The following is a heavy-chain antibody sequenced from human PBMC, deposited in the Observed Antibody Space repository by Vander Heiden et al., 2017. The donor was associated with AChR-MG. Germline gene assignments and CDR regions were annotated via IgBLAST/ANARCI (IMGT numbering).Heavy chain of an antibody. D-gene: IGHD2-21*02. V-gene: IGHV3-23*01. Sequence: EVQLLESGGGLVPPGGSLRLSCAAAGFPFSSCAMGWVRQATGKGLEWVSAISGSGGSTYYAGSVKGRFTISRDNSKNTLYLQMNSLRAEDTAVYYCAKEYCGGDCYPDYWGQGTLVTVSS. CDR3: AKEYCGGDCYPDY. J-gene: IGHJ4*02. CDR2: ISGSGGST. CDR1: GFPFSSCA.